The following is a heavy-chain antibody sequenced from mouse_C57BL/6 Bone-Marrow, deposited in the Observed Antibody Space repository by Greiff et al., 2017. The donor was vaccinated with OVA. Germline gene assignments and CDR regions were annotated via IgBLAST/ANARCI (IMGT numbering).Heavy chain of an antibody. CDR1: GFTFSDYY. CDR2: ISNGGGST. Sequence: EVKVEESGGGLVQPGGSLKLSCAASGFTFSDYYMYWVRQTPEKRLEWVAYISNGGGSTYYPDTVKGRFTISRDNAKNTLYLQMSRLKSEDTAMYYCARHSTTVVGGYYFDYWGQGTTLTVSS. V-gene: IGHV5-12*01. CDR3: ARHSTTVVGGYYFDY. J-gene: IGHJ2*01. D-gene: IGHD1-1*01.